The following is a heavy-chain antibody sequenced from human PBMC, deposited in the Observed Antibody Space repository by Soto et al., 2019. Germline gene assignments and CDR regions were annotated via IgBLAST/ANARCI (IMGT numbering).Heavy chain of an antibody. CDR3: ARVFSVAGIKFDP. J-gene: IGHJ5*02. CDR2: INPNSAGT. D-gene: IGHD6-19*01. V-gene: IGHV1-2*02. CDR1: GYTFTSYG. Sequence: ASVKVSCKASGYTFTSYGISWVRQAPGQGLEWMGWINPNSAGTNYAQKFQGRVTMTRDTSISTAYIELSRLRSDDTAVYYCARVFSVAGIKFDPWGQGTLVTVSS.